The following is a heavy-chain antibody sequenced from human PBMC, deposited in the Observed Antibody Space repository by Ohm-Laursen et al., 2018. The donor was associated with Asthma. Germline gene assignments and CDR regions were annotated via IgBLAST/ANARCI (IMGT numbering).Heavy chain of an antibody. CDR3: AREWGGMDV. V-gene: IGHV3-48*01. J-gene: IGHJ6*02. D-gene: IGHD3-16*01. CDR2: ISSGRSTI. Sequence: SLRLSCTASGFTFNTYSMNWVRQAPGKGLEWLAYISSGRSTIYYADPVKGRFTISRDNAKNSLYLQMNNLRAEDAAIYYCAREWGGMDVWSQGTTVTVSS. CDR1: GFTFNTYS.